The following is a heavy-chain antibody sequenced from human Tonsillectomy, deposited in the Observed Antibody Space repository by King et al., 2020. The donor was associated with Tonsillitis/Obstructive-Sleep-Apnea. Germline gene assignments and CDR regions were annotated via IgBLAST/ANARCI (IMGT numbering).Heavy chain of an antibody. V-gene: IGHV3-30*01. CDR2: ISYDGSNK. D-gene: IGHD3-3*01. CDR3: QATEPLITIFGVGLLRGGPGYFDL. J-gene: IGHJ2*01. CDR1: GFTFSSYA. Sequence: VQLVESGGGVVQPGRSLRLSCAASGFTFSSYAMHWVRQAPGKGLEWVAVISYDGSNKYYADSVKGRFTISRDNSKNTLYLQMNSLRAEDTAVYYCQATEPLITIFGVGLLRGGPGYFDLWGRGTLVTVSS.